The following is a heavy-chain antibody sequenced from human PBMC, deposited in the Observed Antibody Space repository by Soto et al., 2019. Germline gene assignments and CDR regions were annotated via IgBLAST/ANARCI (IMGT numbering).Heavy chain of an antibody. J-gene: IGHJ5*02. CDR1: GFSLTTRGVG. Sequence: QITLKESGPTLVKPTQTLTLTCTFSGFSLTTRGVGVGWIRQPPGKALECLALIYWDDDKRYSPSLQSRLSITKDTSKNQVVLTMTNVDPVDTATYYRAHIPNYYQYDWFDPWGQGTLGSVSS. V-gene: IGHV2-5*02. CDR3: AHIPNYYQYDWFDP. D-gene: IGHD3-16*01. CDR2: IYWDDDK.